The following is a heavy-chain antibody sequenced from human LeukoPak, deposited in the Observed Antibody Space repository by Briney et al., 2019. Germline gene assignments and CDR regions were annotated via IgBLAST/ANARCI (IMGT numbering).Heavy chain of an antibody. V-gene: IGHV3-74*01. CDR3: ARPMSIATAGDYYYGLDV. J-gene: IGHJ6*02. CDR2: INSDGSTT. CDR1: GFTLSRYW. D-gene: IGHD6-13*01. Sequence: GGSLRLSCAASGFTLSRYWMHWVRRAPGKGLVWVSRINSDGSTTTYADSVEGRFTISRDNAKNTLYLQTNSLRAADTAVYFRARPMSIATAGDYYYGLDVWGQGTTVTVSS.